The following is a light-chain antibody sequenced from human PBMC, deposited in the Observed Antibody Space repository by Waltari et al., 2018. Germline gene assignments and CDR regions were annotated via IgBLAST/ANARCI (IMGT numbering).Light chain of an antibody. Sequence: QSALTQPASVSGSPGQSLTLSCTGPSRDVGAYNSVPCYQQHPGKVPNLMIYDVSQRPSGISSRFSASKSGNAASLTISGLQFEDEADYYCSSYRSDNTLIFGGGTKLTVL. CDR1: SRDVGAYNS. CDR3: SSYRSDNTLI. CDR2: DVS. J-gene: IGLJ2*01. V-gene: IGLV2-14*03.